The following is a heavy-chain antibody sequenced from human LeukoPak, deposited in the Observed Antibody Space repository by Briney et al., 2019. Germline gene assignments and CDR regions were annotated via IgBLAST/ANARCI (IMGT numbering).Heavy chain of an antibody. CDR2: ISGSGGST. CDR3: ARTYCSGGNCYVDY. CDR1: GFTFSSYA. Sequence: GGSLRLSCAASGFTFSSYAMSWVRQAPGKGLEWVSAISGSGGSTYYADSVKGRFTISRDNSKNTLYLQMNSLRAEDTAVYYCARTYCSGGNCYVDYWGQGTLVTVSS. V-gene: IGHV3-23*01. D-gene: IGHD2-15*01. J-gene: IGHJ4*02.